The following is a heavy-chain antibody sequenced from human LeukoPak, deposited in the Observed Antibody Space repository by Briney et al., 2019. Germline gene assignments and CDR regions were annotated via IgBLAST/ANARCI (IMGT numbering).Heavy chain of an antibody. D-gene: IGHD5-18*01. Sequence: SSETLSLTCTVSGDSISSYYWSWIRQPPGKGLEWIGYIYYSGSTNYNPSLKSRVTISVDTSKNQFSLRLSSVTAADTAVYYCARDGYTYGTDYWGQGTLVTVSS. V-gene: IGHV4-59*01. CDR2: IYYSGST. CDR1: GDSISSYY. J-gene: IGHJ4*02. CDR3: ARDGYTYGTDY.